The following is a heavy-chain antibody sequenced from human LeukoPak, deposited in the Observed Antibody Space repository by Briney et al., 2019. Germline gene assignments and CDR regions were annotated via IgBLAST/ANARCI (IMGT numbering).Heavy chain of an antibody. V-gene: IGHV4-39*01. CDR3: ARLTSSIAAAGQRYYFDF. Sequence: PSETLSLTCTVSGGSISSRTYYWGWIRQPPGMGLEWIGSIYYSGSTYYNPSLKSRVTMSVDTSKNQLSLKLSSVTAADTAVYYCARLTSSIAAAGQRYYFDFWGQGTLVTVSS. D-gene: IGHD6-13*01. J-gene: IGHJ4*02. CDR1: GGSISSRTYY. CDR2: IYYSGST.